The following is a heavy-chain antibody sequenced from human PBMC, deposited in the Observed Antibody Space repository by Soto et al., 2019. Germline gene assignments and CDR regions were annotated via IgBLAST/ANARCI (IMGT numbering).Heavy chain of an antibody. CDR3: AREEARLVDY. CDR1: GGTFSRYT. V-gene: IGHV1-69*08. CDR2: IIHIRGIA. J-gene: IGHJ4*02. Sequence: QVHLVQSGAEVKKPGSSVKVSCKASGGTFSRYTISWVRQAPGQGLEWMGRIIHIRGIANYAQKFQGRVMNTANKSTSTAYMELSSLRSDDTAVYYYAREEARLVDYWGQGPLVTVSS. D-gene: IGHD6-19*01.